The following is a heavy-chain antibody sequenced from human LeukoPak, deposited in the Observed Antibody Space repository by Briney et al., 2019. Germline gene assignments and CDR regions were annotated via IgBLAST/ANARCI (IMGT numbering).Heavy chain of an antibody. CDR1: DGSISSSSYF. CDR2: IYYSGST. D-gene: IGHD3-3*01. J-gene: IGHJ6*02. CDR3: SRSVTTSYYYYGMDV. V-gene: IGHV4-39*01. Sequence: KPSETLSLTCTVSDGSISSSSYFWGWIRQPPGMQLEWVGNIYYSGSTFYNPSLKSRVTISVDTSKNQFSLKLSSVTAADTAVYYCSRSVTTSYYYYGMDVWGQGTTVTVSS.